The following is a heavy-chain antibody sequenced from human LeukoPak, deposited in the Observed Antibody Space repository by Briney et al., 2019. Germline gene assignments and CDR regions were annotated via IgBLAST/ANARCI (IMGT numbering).Heavy chain of an antibody. D-gene: IGHD1-26*01. J-gene: IGHJ6*03. V-gene: IGHV3-21*01. CDR3: ARGATHGFNYYYYMDV. CDR1: GFTFNTYT. CDR2: ISSSSNYI. Sequence: GGSLRLSCAASGFTFNTYTMNWVRQAPGKGLEWVSSISSSSNYIYYADSVKGRFTISRDNAKNSLYLQMHSLRAEDTAVYYCARGATHGFNYYYYMDVWGKGTTVTVSS.